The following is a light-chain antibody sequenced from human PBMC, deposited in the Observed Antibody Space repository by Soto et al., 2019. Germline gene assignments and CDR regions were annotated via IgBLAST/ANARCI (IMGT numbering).Light chain of an antibody. CDR1: SGHSSYA. Sequence: QLVLTQSPSASASLGASVKLTCTLSSGHSSYAIAWHQQQPEKGPRYLMKLDSDGSHSKGDGIPDRFSGSSSGAERYLTISSLQSEDEADYYCQTWGTAWVVFGGGTKLTVL. V-gene: IGLV4-69*01. CDR2: LDSDGSH. J-gene: IGLJ2*01. CDR3: QTWGTAWVV.